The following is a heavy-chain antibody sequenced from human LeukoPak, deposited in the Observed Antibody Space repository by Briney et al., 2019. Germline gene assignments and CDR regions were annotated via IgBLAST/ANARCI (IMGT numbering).Heavy chain of an antibody. J-gene: IGHJ6*04. Sequence: PSETLSLTCAVYGGSFSGYCWSWIRQPPGKGLEWIGEINHSGSTNYNPSLKSRVTISVDTSKNQFSLKLSSVTAADTAVYYCARVVYGSGSRYGMDVWGKGTTVTVSS. D-gene: IGHD3-10*01. CDR2: INHSGST. CDR3: ARVVYGSGSRYGMDV. V-gene: IGHV4-34*01. CDR1: GGSFSGYC.